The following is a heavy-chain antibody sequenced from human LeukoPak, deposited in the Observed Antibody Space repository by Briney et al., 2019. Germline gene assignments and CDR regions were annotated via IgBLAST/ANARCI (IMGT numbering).Heavy chain of an antibody. D-gene: IGHD2-21*01. Sequence: SVRVSCKASGGTFSSYAISWVRQAPGQGLEWMGGIIPIFGTANYAQKFQGRVTITTDESTSTAYMELSSLRSEETAVYYCASPRKNCGGDCYLDYWGQGTLVTVSS. CDR2: IIPIFGTA. V-gene: IGHV1-69*05. J-gene: IGHJ4*02. CDR3: ASPRKNCGGDCYLDY. CDR1: GGTFSSYA.